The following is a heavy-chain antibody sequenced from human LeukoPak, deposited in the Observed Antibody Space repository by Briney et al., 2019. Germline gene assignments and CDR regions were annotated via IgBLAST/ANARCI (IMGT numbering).Heavy chain of an antibody. V-gene: IGHV3-74*01. CDR3: VRDVPHNWFDT. CDR1: GITFGNNW. CDR2: INSDGGGA. Sequence: GGSLRLSCAAAGITFGNNWMHWVRQGPGRWLVWISRINSDGGGAIYADSVKGRFTVSRDNAKNTLYLQMNSVRAEDTAVYYCVRDVPHNWFDTWGQGTLVTVSS. J-gene: IGHJ5*02.